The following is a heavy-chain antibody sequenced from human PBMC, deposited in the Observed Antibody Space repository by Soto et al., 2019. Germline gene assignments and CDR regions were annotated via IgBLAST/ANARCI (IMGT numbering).Heavy chain of an antibody. CDR1: GYTFSDYD. CDR3: ARVAVAARPRWYNWFDP. D-gene: IGHD2-15*01. J-gene: IGHJ5*02. Sequence: RASVKVSCKTSGYTFSDYDINWVRQATGQGLEWIGWMNPNSGETGYAQKFQGRVTMTRSVSLTTAYLELSSLRSEDTAVYYCARVAVAARPRWYNWFDPWGQGTLVTVSS. CDR2: MNPNSGET. V-gene: IGHV1-8*02.